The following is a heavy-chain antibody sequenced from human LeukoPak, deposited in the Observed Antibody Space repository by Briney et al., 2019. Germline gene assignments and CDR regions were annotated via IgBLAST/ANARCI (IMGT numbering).Heavy chain of an antibody. CDR3: TVDYYGSGSPRGDYDY. J-gene: IGHJ4*02. D-gene: IGHD3-10*01. CDR2: IIPIFGTA. V-gene: IGHV1-69*13. CDR1: GGTFSSYA. Sequence: SVTVSCKASGGTFSSYAISWVRQAPGQGLEWMGGIIPIFGTANYAQKFQGRVTITADESTSTAYMELSSLRSEDTAVYYCTVDYYGSGSPRGDYDYWGQGTLVTVSS.